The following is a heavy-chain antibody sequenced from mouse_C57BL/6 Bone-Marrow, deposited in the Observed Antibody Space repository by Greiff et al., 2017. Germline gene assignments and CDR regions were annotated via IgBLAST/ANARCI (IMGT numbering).Heavy chain of an antibody. Sequence: VQLQQSGAELVRPGASVKLSCTASGFIIKDYYIHWVKQRTEQGLEWIGRIDPEDGETKYAPKFQDKATITADTSSNTAYLQLSSLTSEDTAVYYCTRSLIYYGTNYWGQGTTLTVSS. CDR1: GFIIKDYY. V-gene: IGHV14-2*01. CDR3: TRSLIYYGTNY. J-gene: IGHJ2*01. D-gene: IGHD1-1*01. CDR2: IDPEDGET.